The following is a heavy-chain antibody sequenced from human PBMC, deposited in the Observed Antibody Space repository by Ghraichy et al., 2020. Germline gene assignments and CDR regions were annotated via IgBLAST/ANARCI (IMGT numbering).Heavy chain of an antibody. Sequence: GGSLRLSCAASGFTFSSSAMSWVRQAPGKGLEWVSAISVSGGTPYYADPVKGRFTISRDNSKNTLHLQMDILRVEDTAVYSCARGGGAYAFNIWGQGTMVTVSS. CDR3: ARGGGAYAFNI. CDR1: GFTFSSSA. D-gene: IGHD3-16*01. CDR2: ISVSGGTP. J-gene: IGHJ3*02. V-gene: IGHV3-23*01.